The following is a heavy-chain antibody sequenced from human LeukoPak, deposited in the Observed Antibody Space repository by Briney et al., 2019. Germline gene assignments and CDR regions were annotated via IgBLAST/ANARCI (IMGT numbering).Heavy chain of an antibody. CDR1: GGSISSYY. V-gene: IGHV4-59*01. J-gene: IGHJ4*02. CDR2: IYYSGST. D-gene: IGHD3-3*01. Sequence: SETLSLTCTVSGGSISSYYWSWIRQPPGKRLEWIGHIYYSGSTNYNPSLKSRVTISVDTSKNQFSLKLSSVTAADTAVYYCASRSSIWSGYQDTLYYFDSWGQGTLVIVPS. CDR3: ASRSSIWSGYQDTLYYFDS.